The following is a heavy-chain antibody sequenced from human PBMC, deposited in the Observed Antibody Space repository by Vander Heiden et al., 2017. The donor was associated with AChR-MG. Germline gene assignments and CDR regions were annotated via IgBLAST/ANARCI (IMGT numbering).Heavy chain of an antibody. CDR1: GYTFTSYE. D-gene: IGHD2-15*01. V-gene: IGHV1-8*01. CDR2: MNPNSGNT. Sequence: QVQLVQSGAEVKKPGASVKVSCKASGYTFTSYEINWVRQVTGQGLEWMGWMNPNSGNTGYAQKFQGRVTMTRNTSISTAYMELSSLRSEDTAVYYCASHCSGGRCYSKEYHYYGMDVWGQGTTVTVSS. CDR3: ASHCSGGRCYSKEYHYYGMDV. J-gene: IGHJ6*02.